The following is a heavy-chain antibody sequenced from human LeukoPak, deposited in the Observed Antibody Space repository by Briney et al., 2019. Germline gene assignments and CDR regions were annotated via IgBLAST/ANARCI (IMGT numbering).Heavy chain of an antibody. V-gene: IGHV3-33*01. CDR1: GFTFSSYG. D-gene: IGHD1-26*01. Sequence: GGSLRLSCAASGFTFSSYGMHWVRQAPGKGLEWVAVIWYDGSNKYYADSVKGRFTISRDNSKNTLYLQMNSLRAEDTAVYYCAREGGSYGGWYFDLWGRGTLVTVSS. CDR3: AREGGSYGGWYFDL. CDR2: IWYDGSNK. J-gene: IGHJ2*01.